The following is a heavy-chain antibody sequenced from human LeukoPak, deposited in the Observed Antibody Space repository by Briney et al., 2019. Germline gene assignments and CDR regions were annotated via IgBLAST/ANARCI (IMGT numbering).Heavy chain of an antibody. CDR3: ARGSSWYGTGGFDY. J-gene: IGHJ4*02. Sequence: SETLSLTCTVSGGSISSYYWSWIRQPAGKGLGWIGRIYTSGSTNYNPSLKSRVTISVDKSKNQFSLKLSSVTAADTAVYYCARGSSWYGTGGFDYWGQGTLVTVSS. D-gene: IGHD6-13*01. V-gene: IGHV4-4*07. CDR2: IYTSGST. CDR1: GGSISSYY.